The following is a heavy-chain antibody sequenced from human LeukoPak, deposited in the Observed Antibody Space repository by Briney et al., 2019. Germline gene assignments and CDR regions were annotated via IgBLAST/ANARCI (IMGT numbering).Heavy chain of an antibody. CDR3: ARGWTYSSSWEY. V-gene: IGHV4-59*01. CDR1: GGSISSYY. CDR2: IYYSGST. J-gene: IGHJ4*02. Sequence: SETLSLTCTVSGGSISSYYWSWIRQPPGKGLEWIRYIYYSGSTNYNPSLKSRVTISVDTSKNQFSLKLSSVTAADTAVYYCARGWTYSSSWEYWGQGTLVTVSS. D-gene: IGHD6-13*01.